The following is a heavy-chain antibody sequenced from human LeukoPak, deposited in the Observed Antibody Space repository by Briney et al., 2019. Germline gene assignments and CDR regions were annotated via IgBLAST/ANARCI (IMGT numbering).Heavy chain of an antibody. CDR1: GFSLSTSGVG. D-gene: IGHD2/OR15-2a*01. V-gene: IGHV2-5*01. Sequence: SGPTLVKPTQTLTLTCTFSGFSLSTSGVGVGWIRQPPGKALEWLALIYWNDDKRYSPSLKSRLTITHDASKNQVVLTMTNMDPADTGTYYCGHIFNSSPYSWGQGTLVTVSS. J-gene: IGHJ4*02. CDR3: GHIFNSSPYS. CDR2: IYWNDDK.